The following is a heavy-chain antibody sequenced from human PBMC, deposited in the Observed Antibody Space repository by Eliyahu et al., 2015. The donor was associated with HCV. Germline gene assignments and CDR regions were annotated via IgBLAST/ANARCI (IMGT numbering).Heavy chain of an antibody. V-gene: IGHV3-33*01. CDR2: IWYDGSNK. Sequence: QVQLVESGGGVVQPGRSLRLSCAASGFTFSSYGMHWVRQAPGKGLGWVAVIWYDGSNKYYADSVKGRFTISRDNSKNTLYLQMNSLRAEDTAVYYCARGGVQVGATTMLHYFDYWGQGTLVTVSS. J-gene: IGHJ4*02. D-gene: IGHD1-26*01. CDR1: GFTFSSYG. CDR3: ARGGVQVGATTMLHYFDY.